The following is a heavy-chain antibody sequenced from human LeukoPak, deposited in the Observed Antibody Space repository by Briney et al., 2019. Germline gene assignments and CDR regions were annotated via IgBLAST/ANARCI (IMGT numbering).Heavy chain of an antibody. Sequence: PGGSLSLSCAASGFTFSSYTMNWVRQAPGKGLEWISYISTSSSTIYYADSVKGRFTISRDNAKDLLYLHMNSLRDEDTAVYYCVTDRWFGFDYWGQGTLVTVSS. V-gene: IGHV3-48*02. D-gene: IGHD3-10*01. CDR2: ISTSSSTI. CDR1: GFTFSSYT. CDR3: VTDRWFGFDY. J-gene: IGHJ4*02.